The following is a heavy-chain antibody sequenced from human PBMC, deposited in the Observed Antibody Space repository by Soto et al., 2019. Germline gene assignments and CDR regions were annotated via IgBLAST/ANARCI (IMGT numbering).Heavy chain of an antibody. D-gene: IGHD3-10*01. V-gene: IGHV1-69*01. CDR2: IIPIFGTA. CDR1: GGTFSSYA. CDR3: ARERITMVRGVKWYYYYGMDV. Sequence: QVQLVQSGAEVKKPGSSVKVSCKASGGTFSSYAISWVRQAPGQGLEWMGGIIPIFGTANYAQKFQGRVTITADESTSTADMELSSLRSEDTAVYYCARERITMVRGVKWYYYYGMDVWGQGTTVTVSS. J-gene: IGHJ6*02.